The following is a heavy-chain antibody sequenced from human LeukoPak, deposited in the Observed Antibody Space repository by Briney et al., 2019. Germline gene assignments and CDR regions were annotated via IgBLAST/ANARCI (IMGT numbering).Heavy chain of an antibody. Sequence: SETLSLTCTVSGGSIINYYWSWIRQPPGKGLEWIGYIFYSGSTNYNPSLKSRVTMPVDTSKNQFSLKLSSVTAADTAVYYCARGRWLQLRGCYFDYWGQGTLVTVSS. V-gene: IGHV4-59*01. CDR2: IFYSGST. D-gene: IGHD5-24*01. J-gene: IGHJ4*02. CDR1: GGSIINYY. CDR3: ARGRWLQLRGCYFDY.